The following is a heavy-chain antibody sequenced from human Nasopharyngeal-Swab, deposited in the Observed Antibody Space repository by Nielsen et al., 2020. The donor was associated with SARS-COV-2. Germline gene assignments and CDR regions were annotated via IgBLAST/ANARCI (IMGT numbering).Heavy chain of an antibody. Sequence: ESLKISCTVSGGSISSSSYYWGWIRQPPGKGLEWIGSIYYSGSTYYNPSLKSRVTISVDTSKNQFSLKLSSVTAADTAVYYCARHGQGITIFGVVSRYGMDVWGQGTTVTVSS. J-gene: IGHJ6*02. CDR3: ARHGQGITIFGVVSRYGMDV. D-gene: IGHD3-3*01. CDR2: IYYSGST. V-gene: IGHV4-39*01. CDR1: GGSISSSSYY.